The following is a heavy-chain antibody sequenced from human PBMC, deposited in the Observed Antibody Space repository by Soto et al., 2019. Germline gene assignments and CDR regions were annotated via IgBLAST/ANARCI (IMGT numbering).Heavy chain of an antibody. CDR2: ISGSDDST. CDR1: GFTFSSYA. J-gene: IGHJ4*02. D-gene: IGHD3-3*01. CDR3: AKRSSSFTFDY. Sequence: GGFLRLSCAASGFTFSSYAMSWVRQAPGKGLEWVSVISGSDDSTYYADSVKGRFTISRDNSKNTLYLQMNSLRVEDTAIYYCAKRSSSFTFDYWGQGTLVTVSS. V-gene: IGHV3-23*01.